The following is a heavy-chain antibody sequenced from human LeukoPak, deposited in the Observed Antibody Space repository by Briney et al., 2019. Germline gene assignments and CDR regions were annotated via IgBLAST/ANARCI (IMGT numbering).Heavy chain of an antibody. CDR2: IYYSGST. CDR3: ARDLSTVLYYFDY. D-gene: IGHD4-11*01. CDR1: GGSISSSSYY. Sequence: SETLSLTCNVSGGSISSSSYYWGWIRQPPGKGLEWIGSIYYSGSTYYNPSLKSRVTISVDTSKNQFSLKLSSVTAADTAVYYCARDLSTVLYYFDYWGQGTLVTVSS. V-gene: IGHV4-39*02. J-gene: IGHJ4*02.